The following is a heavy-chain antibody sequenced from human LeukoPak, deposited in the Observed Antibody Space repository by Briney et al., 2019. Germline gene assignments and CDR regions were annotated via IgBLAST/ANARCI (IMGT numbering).Heavy chain of an antibody. CDR1: GFTFNSYA. V-gene: IGHV3-21*01. D-gene: IGHD2-15*01. Sequence: PGGSLRLSCAASGFTFNSYAMTWVRQAPGKGLEWVSLISDSGGRIYYADSVKGRFTISRDNAKNSLYLQMNSLRAEDTAVYYCARDRTKPFGSGGSCVDYWGQGTLVTVSS. CDR3: ARDRTKPFGSGGSCVDY. CDR2: ISDSGGRI. J-gene: IGHJ4*02.